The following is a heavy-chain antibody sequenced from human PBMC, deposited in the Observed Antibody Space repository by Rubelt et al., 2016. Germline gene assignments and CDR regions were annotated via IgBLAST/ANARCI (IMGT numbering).Heavy chain of an antibody. V-gene: IGHV1-69*06. J-gene: IGHJ6*02. D-gene: IGHD3-16*01. CDR2: IPIFGTA. Sequence: IPIFGTANYAQKFQGRVTITADKSTSTAYMELSSLRSEDTAVYYCARDRGSYYYYGMDVWGQGITVTVSS. CDR3: ARDRGSYYYYGMDV.